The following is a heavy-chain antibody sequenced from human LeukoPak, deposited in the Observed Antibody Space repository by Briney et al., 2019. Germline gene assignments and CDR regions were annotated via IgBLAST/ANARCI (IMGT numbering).Heavy chain of an antibody. V-gene: IGHV1-18*01. CDR1: GYTFTSYG. J-gene: IGHJ3*02. D-gene: IGHD2-2*02. CDR2: ISAYNGNT. CDR3: ARDRLGYCSSTSCYRDDAFDI. Sequence: ASVKVSCKASGYTFTSYGISWVRQAPGQGLEWMGWISAYNGNTNYAQKLQGRVTMTTDTSTSTAYMELRSLRSDDTAVYYCARDRLGYCSSTSCYRDDAFDIWGQGTMVTVSS.